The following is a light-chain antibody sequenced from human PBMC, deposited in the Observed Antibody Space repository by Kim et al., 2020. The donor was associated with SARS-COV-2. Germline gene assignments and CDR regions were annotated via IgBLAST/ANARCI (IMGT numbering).Light chain of an antibody. V-gene: IGLV4-69*01. Sequence: QLVLTQSPSASASLGASVKLTCTLSSGHSTYAIAWHQQQPEKGPRYLMKLYSDGSHNKGDGIPDRFSGSSSGAERYLTISSLQSEDEADYYCQTWGTGIRVFGGGTQLTVL. CDR2: LYSDGSH. J-gene: IGLJ2*01. CDR1: SGHSTYA. CDR3: QTWGTGIRV.